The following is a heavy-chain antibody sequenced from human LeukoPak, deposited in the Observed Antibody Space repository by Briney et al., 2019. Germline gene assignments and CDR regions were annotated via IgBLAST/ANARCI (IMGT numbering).Heavy chain of an antibody. CDR3: AKDRGVTDY. V-gene: IGHV3-23*01. D-gene: IGHD3-10*01. J-gene: IGHJ4*02. CDR2: ISGSGGST. Sequence: PGGSLRLSCAASGFTFSSYAMSWVRQAPGKGLVWVSAISGSGGSTYCADSVKGRFTISRDNYKNTLYLQMNSLRAEGTAVYYCAKDRGVTDYWGQGTLVTVSS. CDR1: GFTFSSYA.